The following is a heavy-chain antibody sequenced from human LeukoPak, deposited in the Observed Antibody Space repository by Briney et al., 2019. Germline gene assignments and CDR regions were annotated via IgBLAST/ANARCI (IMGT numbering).Heavy chain of an antibody. CDR2: IYYSGST. J-gene: IGHJ4*02. V-gene: IGHV4-39*01. CDR1: GSSISSSSYY. D-gene: IGHD4-17*01. CDR3: ARQGDDYDLPNQY. Sequence: SETLSLTCTVSGSSISSSSYYWGWIRQPPGKGLEWIGSIYYSGSTYYNPSLKSRVTISVDTSKNQFSLKLSSVTAADTAVYYCARQGDDYDLPNQYWGQGTLVTVSS.